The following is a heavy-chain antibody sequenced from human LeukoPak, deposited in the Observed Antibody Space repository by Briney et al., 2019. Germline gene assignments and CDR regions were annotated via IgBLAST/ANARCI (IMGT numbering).Heavy chain of an antibody. V-gene: IGHV4-38-2*01. D-gene: IGHD2-21*02. J-gene: IGHJ3*02. CDR2: IYHSGST. CDR1: GYSISSGYY. Sequence: SETLSLTCAVSGYSISSGYYRGWIRQPPGKGLEWIGSIYHSGSTYYNPSLKSRVTISVDTSKNQFSLKLSSVTAADTAVYYCARVTYDAFDIWGQGTMVTVSS. CDR3: ARVTYDAFDI.